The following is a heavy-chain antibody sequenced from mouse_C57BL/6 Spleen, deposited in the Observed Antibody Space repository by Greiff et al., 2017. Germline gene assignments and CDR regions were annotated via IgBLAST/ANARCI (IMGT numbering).Heavy chain of an antibody. Sequence: QVQLQQPGAELVKPGASVKMSCKASGYTFTSYWITWVKQRPGQGLAWIGDIYPGSGSTNYNEKFQSKATLTVDTSSSTASMQLSSLTSEDSAVDYCASSYDGYAMDYWGQGTSVTVSS. V-gene: IGHV1-55*01. J-gene: IGHJ4*01. CDR2: IYPGSGST. CDR1: GYTFTSYW. D-gene: IGHD2-3*01. CDR3: ASSYDGYAMDY.